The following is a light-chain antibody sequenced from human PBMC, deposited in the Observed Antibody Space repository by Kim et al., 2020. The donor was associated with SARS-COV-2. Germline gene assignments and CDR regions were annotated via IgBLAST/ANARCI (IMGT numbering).Light chain of an antibody. Sequence: QSALTQPASVSGSPGQSITISCTGTSSDVGGYNYVSWYQQHPGKVPKLMIFDVSNRPSGVSNRFSGSKSSNTASLTISGLQAEDEADYYCSSYTSSSTLEVFGTGTKVTVL. CDR2: DVS. J-gene: IGLJ1*01. CDR3: SSYTSSSTLEV. V-gene: IGLV2-14*03. CDR1: SSDVGGYNY.